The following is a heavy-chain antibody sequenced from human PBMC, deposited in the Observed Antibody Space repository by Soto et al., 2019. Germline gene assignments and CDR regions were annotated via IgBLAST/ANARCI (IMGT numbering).Heavy chain of an antibody. CDR2: IYYSGST. Sequence: PSETLSLTCTVSGGSISSSSYYWGWIRQPPGKGLEWIGSIYYSGSTYYNPSLKSRVTISVDTSKNQFSLKLSSVTAADTAVYYCARLVWSAGNYDMDVWGQGTTVTVSS. V-gene: IGHV4-39*01. D-gene: IGHD6-13*01. CDR1: GGSISSSSYY. J-gene: IGHJ6*02. CDR3: ARLVWSAGNYDMDV.